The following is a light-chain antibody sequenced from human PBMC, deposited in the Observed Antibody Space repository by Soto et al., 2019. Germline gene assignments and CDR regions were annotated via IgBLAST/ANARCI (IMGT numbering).Light chain of an antibody. CDR2: KAS. J-gene: IGKJ2*01. CDR1: QSIKNW. CDR3: QQSYSTPYT. V-gene: IGKV1-5*03. Sequence: DIQMTQSPSTLSASVGDRVTITCRASQSIKNWLAWYQQKPGEAPKLLIYKASTLESGVPSRFSGRGSGTDFTLTISSLQPEDFATYYCQQSYSTPYTFGQGTKLEIK.